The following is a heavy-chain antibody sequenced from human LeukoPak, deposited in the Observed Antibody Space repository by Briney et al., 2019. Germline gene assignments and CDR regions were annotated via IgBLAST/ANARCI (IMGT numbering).Heavy chain of an antibody. CDR1: KSTFSNYA. Sequence: GGSLRLSCTASKSTFSNYAMSWVRQAPGKGLEWVSVISGSGGSTYYADSVKGRFTISRDNPKDTLFLQMNSLRTEDTAVYYCAKRSNFWTGYLDYWGQGTLVTVSS. CDR3: AKRSNFWTGYLDY. V-gene: IGHV3-23*01. D-gene: IGHD3/OR15-3a*01. CDR2: ISGSGGST. J-gene: IGHJ4*02.